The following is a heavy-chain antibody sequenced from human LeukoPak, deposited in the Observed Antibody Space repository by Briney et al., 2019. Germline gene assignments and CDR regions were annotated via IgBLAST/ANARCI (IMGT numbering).Heavy chain of an antibody. V-gene: IGHV3-53*01. CDR3: AKESHNYYYYHMDA. CDR2: IYSGGST. CDR1: GFTVSSNY. J-gene: IGHJ6*03. Sequence: GGSLRLSCAASGFTVSSNYMSWVRQAPGKGLEWVSVIYSGGSTYYADSVEGRFTISRDNSKNTLYLQMNSLRAEDTAVHYCAKESHNYYYYHMDAWGKGTTVTVSS.